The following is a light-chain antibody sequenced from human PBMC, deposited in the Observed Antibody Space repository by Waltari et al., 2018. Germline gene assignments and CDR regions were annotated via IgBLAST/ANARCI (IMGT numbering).Light chain of an antibody. Sequence: DIQMTQSPSTLSASAGDRAIITCRASQTVSDWLTWSQQKPGKAPKLLIYKASRLESGVPARFSVSGSGTEFTLTISSLQPDDFATYYCQQYYSSITVGQGTRVDIK. J-gene: IGKJ5*01. CDR2: KAS. CDR3: QQYYSSIT. CDR1: QTVSDW. V-gene: IGKV1-5*03.